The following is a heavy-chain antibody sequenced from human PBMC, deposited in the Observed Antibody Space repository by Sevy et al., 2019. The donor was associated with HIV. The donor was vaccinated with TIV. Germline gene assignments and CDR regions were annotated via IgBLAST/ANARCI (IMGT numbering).Heavy chain of an antibody. V-gene: IGHV1-2*02. J-gene: IGHJ3*02. CDR1: GYTFTGHY. Sequence: ASVKVSCKASGYTFTGHYMHWVRQAPGQGLEWMGWINPNSGSTDYAQKFQGRVTLTRDTSISTAYLELSRLTSDDTALYYCARVFPYCSGGSCYSPYDAFDIWGQGTMVTVSS. D-gene: IGHD2-15*01. CDR3: ARVFPYCSGGSCYSPYDAFDI. CDR2: INPNSGST.